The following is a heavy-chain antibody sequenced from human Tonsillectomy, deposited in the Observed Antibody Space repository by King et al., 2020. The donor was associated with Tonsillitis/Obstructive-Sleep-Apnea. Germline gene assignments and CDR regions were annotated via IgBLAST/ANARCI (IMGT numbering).Heavy chain of an antibody. Sequence: VQLVESGGGLVQPGGSLKLSCAASGFTFSGSAMHWVRQASGKGLEWVGRIISNVNSYATAAAASVKGRFTISKDDSKNTAYLQMNSLKTEDTAVYYCTTTPGVNYWGQGTLVTVSS. D-gene: IGHD1-14*01. J-gene: IGHJ4*02. V-gene: IGHV3-73*02. CDR3: TTTPGVNY. CDR1: GFTFSGSA. CDR2: IISNVNSYAT.